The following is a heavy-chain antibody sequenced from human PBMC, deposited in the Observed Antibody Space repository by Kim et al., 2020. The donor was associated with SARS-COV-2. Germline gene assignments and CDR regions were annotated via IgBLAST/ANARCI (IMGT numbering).Heavy chain of an antibody. CDR1: GYTLTELS. CDR2: FDPEDGET. Sequence: ASVKVSCKVSGYTLTELSMHWVRQAPGKGLEWMGGFDPEDGETIYAQKFQGRVTMTEDTSTDTAYMELSSLRSEDTAVYYCATDLSCSGGSCSDYWGQGTLVTVSS. J-gene: IGHJ4*02. V-gene: IGHV1-24*01. D-gene: IGHD2-15*01. CDR3: ATDLSCSGGSCSDY.